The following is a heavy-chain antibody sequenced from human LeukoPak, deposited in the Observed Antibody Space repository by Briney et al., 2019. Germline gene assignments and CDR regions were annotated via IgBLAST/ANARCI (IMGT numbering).Heavy chain of an antibody. V-gene: IGHV3-30*02. CDR1: GFTFSSYG. Sequence: GGSLRLSCAASGFTFSSYGMHWVRQAPGKGLEWVAFIRYDGSNKYYAESVKGRFTISRDNSKNTLYLQMNSLRAEDTAVYYCAKDPYLVVPAALNWFDPWGQGTLVTVSS. J-gene: IGHJ5*02. D-gene: IGHD2-2*01. CDR2: IRYDGSNK. CDR3: AKDPYLVVPAALNWFDP.